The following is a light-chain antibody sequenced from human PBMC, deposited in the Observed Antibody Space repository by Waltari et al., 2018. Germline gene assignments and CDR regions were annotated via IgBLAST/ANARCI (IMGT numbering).Light chain of an antibody. CDR2: GAS. Sequence: ELVLTQSPGTLSLSPGERDTPSCRASQSVSSSYLAWYQQKPGQAPRLLIYGASSRATGIPDRFSGSGSGTDFTFTISRLEPEDFAVYYCQQYGSSPYTFGQGTKLEIK. J-gene: IGKJ2*01. V-gene: IGKV3-20*01. CDR1: QSVSSSY. CDR3: QQYGSSPYT.